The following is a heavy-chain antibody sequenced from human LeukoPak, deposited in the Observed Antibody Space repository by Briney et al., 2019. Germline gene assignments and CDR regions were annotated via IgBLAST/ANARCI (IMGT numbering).Heavy chain of an antibody. J-gene: IGHJ6*02. CDR1: GFTFSNYV. CDR2: ISGSGGST. D-gene: IGHD3-22*01. Sequence: GGSLRLSCAASGFTFSNYVMSWVRQAPGKGLEWVSSISGSGGSTYYADSVKGRFTISRDNSKNSLYLQMNSLKTEDTALYYCAKEVTMIVMVTSGMDVWGQGTTVTVSS. CDR3: AKEVTMIVMVTSGMDV. V-gene: IGHV3-23*01.